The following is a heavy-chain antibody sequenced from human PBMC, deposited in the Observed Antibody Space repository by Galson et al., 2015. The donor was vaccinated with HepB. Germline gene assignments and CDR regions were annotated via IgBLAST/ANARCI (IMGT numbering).Heavy chain of an antibody. D-gene: IGHD6-13*01. J-gene: IGHJ5*02. CDR3: ARDSQEQQLDNWFDP. CDR1: GYTFTSYY. CDR2: INPSGGST. V-gene: IGHV1-46*01. Sequence: SVKVSCKASGYTFTSYYMHWVRQAPGQGLEWMGIINPSGGSTSYAQKFQGRVTMTRDTSTSTVYMELSSLRSEDTAVYYCARDSQEQQLDNWFDPWGQGTLVTVSS.